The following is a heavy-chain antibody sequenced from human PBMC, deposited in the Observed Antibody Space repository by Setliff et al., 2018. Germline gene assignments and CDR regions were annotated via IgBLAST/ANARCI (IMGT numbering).Heavy chain of an antibody. CDR3: ARSPANGGHDAFDI. CDR1: GFTFSSYS. J-gene: IGHJ3*02. Sequence: AGGSLSLSCAASGFTFSSYSMHWVRQTPGKGLEWVSSISPDSYYIYYADSIKGRFTISRDNAKSSLYLQMNSLRAEDTAVFYCARSPANGGHDAFDIWGQGTMVTVSS. V-gene: IGHV3-21*03. CDR2: ISPDSYYI. D-gene: IGHD6-25*01.